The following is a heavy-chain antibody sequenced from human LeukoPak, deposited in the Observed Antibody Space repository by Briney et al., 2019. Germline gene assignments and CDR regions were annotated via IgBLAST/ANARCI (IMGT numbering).Heavy chain of an antibody. V-gene: IGHV4-59*08. CDR2: IYYSGST. CDR3: ARHDGSWTD. Sequence: PSETLSLTCTVSGGSISSYYWSWIRQPPGKGLEWIGYIYYSGSTNYNPSLKSRVTISVDTSKNQFSLKLSSVTAADTAAYYCARHDGSWTDWGQGTLVTVSS. D-gene: IGHD6-13*01. J-gene: IGHJ4*02. CDR1: GGSISSYY.